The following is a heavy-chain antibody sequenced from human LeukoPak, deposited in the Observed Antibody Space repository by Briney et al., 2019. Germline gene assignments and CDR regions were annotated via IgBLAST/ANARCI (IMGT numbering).Heavy chain of an antibody. CDR2: IRYDGSNK. CDR3: ASYNWNFLNDY. Sequence: PGGSLRLSCAASGFTFSSYGMHWVRQAPGKGLEWVAFIRYDGSNKYYADSVKGRFTISRDNAKNTLYLQMNSLRAEDTAVYYCASYNWNFLNDYWGRGTLVTVSS. V-gene: IGHV3-30*02. J-gene: IGHJ4*02. CDR1: GFTFSSYG. D-gene: IGHD1-7*01.